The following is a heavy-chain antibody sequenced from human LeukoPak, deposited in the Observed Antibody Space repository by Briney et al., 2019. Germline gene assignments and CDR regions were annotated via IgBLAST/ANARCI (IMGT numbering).Heavy chain of an antibody. CDR2: IYPGDSDT. V-gene: IGHV5-51*01. CDR3: ASTVPVTYYYDSSGYPLYY. CDR1: GYSFTSYW. D-gene: IGHD3-22*01. J-gene: IGHJ4*02. Sequence: GESLKISCKGSGYSFTSYWIGRVRQMPGKGLEWMGIIYPGDSDTRYSPSFQGQVTISADKSISTAYLQWSSLKASDTAMYYCASTVPVTYYYDSSGYPLYYWGQGTLVTVSS.